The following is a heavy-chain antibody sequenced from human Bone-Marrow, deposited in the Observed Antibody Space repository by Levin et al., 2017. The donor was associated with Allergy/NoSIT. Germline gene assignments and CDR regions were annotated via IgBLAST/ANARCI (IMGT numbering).Heavy chain of an antibody. J-gene: IGHJ5*01. Sequence: PGGSLRLSCVGSGFTFENHGIHWVRQAPGRGLEWLSVLSYDGTTEYLADFVKGRLTMSRDNSKNTVYLHIHSLRPDDTAVYYCAGTVVNLRLDCDSWGHGILVTVSS. D-gene: IGHD3-9*01. V-gene: IGHV3-30*03. CDR3: AGTVVNLRLDCDS. CDR1: GFTFENHG. CDR2: LSYDGTTE.